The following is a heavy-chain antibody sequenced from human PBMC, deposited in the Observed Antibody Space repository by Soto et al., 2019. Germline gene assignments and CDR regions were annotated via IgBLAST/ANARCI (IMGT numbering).Heavy chain of an antibody. J-gene: IGHJ4*02. D-gene: IGHD4-17*01. CDR2: IYYSGST. CDR3: ASYQRDYGGLPTDF. CDR1: GGSISSSSYY. V-gene: IGHV4-39*01. Sequence: KSSETLSLTCTVSGGSISSSSYYWGWIRQPPGKGLEWIGSIYYSGSTYYNPSLKSRVTISVDTSKNQFSLKLSSVTAADTAVYYCASYQRDYGGLPTDFWGQGTLLTVS.